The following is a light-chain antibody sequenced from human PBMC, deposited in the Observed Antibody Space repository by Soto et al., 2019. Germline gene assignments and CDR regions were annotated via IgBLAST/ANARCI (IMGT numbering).Light chain of an antibody. CDR3: QQRAKWPLT. J-gene: IGKJ4*01. Sequence: EIVLTQSPVTLSLSPGERATLSCRASQSVNSFLAWYQQKPVQAPRLLIYDTSKRATGIPARFSGSGSGTDFTLTISRLEPEDFAIYYCQQRAKWPLTFGGGTKVEIK. CDR1: QSVNSF. CDR2: DTS. V-gene: IGKV3-11*01.